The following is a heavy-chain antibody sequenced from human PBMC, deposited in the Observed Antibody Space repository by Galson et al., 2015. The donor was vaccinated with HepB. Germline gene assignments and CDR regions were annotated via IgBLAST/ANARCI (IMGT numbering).Heavy chain of an antibody. CDR2: ISSSSSYI. CDR3: ARPGFLDKDYMDV. CDR1: GFTFSSYS. D-gene: IGHD3/OR15-3a*01. J-gene: IGHJ6*03. Sequence: SLRLSCAASGFTFSSYSMNWVRQAPGKGLEWVSSISSSSSYIYYADSVKGRFTISRDNAKNSLYLQMNSLRAEDTAVYYCARPGFLDKDYMDVWGKGTTVTVSS. V-gene: IGHV3-21*01.